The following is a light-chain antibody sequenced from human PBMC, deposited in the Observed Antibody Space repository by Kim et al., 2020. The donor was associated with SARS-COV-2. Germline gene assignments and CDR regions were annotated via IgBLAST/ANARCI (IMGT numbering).Light chain of an antibody. Sequence: ASVGDRVTITCRASQNINSYLNWYQQKPGKAPSLLIYAASNLQRGVPSRFSGSGSGTEFTLTITSLQPEDIASYYCHQYYNTPRTFGPGTKVDIK. CDR1: QNINSY. CDR3: HQYYNTPRT. J-gene: IGKJ1*01. V-gene: IGKV1-39*01. CDR2: AAS.